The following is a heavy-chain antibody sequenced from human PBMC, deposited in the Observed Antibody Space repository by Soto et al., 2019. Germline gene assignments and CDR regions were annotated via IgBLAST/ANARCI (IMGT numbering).Heavy chain of an antibody. Sequence: QVQLVQSGAEVKKPGSSVKVSCKASGGTFSSYTISWVRQAPGQGLEWMGRIIPILGIANYAQKFQGRVTITADKSTSTAYMELSSLRSEDAAVYYGARGSQQWLPLDYWGQGTLVTVSS. CDR2: IIPILGIA. CDR3: ARGSQQWLPLDY. J-gene: IGHJ4*02. V-gene: IGHV1-69*02. D-gene: IGHD6-19*01. CDR1: GGTFSSYT.